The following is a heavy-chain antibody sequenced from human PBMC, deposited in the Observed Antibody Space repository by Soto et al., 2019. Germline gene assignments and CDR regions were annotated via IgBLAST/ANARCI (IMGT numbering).Heavy chain of an antibody. CDR3: ARDDCSSTSCYRMDV. CDR2: ISSSSSYI. CDR1: GVTLSSYS. Sequence: GGTLRLSDTASGVTLSSYSMNWVRQAPEKGLEWVSSISSSSSYIYYADSVKGRFTISRDNAKNSLYLQMNSLRAEDTAVYYCARDDCSSTSCYRMDVWGQGTTVTVSS. V-gene: IGHV3-21*01. J-gene: IGHJ6*02. D-gene: IGHD2-2*01.